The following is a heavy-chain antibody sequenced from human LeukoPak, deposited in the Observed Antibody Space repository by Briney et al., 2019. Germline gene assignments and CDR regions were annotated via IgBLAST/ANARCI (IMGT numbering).Heavy chain of an antibody. CDR1: GFTFSSYE. D-gene: IGHD6-13*01. V-gene: IGHV3-48*03. J-gene: IGHJ4*02. CDR3: ARGAAGGDFDY. CDR2: IISSGSTI. Sequence: GGSLRLSCAASGFTFSSYEMNWVRQAPGKGLEWVSYIISSGSTIYYADSVKGRFTISRDNAKNSLYLQMSSLRVEDTAVYYCARGAAGGDFDYWGQGTLVTVSS.